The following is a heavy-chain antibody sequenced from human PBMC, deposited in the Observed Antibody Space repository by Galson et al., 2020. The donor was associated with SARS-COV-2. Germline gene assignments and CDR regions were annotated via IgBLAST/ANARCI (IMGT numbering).Heavy chain of an antibody. CDR3: ARVATSILYSYGWYYFDY. Sequence: GESLKISCAASGFTFSDYYMSWIRHAPGKGLEWVSYISSSGSTIYYADSVKGRFTISRDNAKNSLYLQMNSLRAEDTAVYYCARVATSILYSYGWYYFDYWGQGTLVTVSS. J-gene: IGHJ4*02. CDR1: GFTFSDYY. D-gene: IGHD5-18*01. CDR2: ISSSGSTI. V-gene: IGHV3-11*04.